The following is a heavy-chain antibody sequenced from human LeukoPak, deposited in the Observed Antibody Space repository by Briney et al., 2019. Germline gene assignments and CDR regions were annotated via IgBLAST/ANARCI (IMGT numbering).Heavy chain of an antibody. D-gene: IGHD2-2*01. J-gene: IGHJ4*02. CDR1: GYTFSNFG. Sequence: ASVKVSCKASGYTFSNFGISWVRQAPGQGLEWMGWISGDNDNPNYGQKFQGRLTVTTDSSTNTAYMELRNLRSDDTAVYYCARDGTSTDDYWGQGTLVTVSS. CDR3: ARDGTSTDDY. CDR2: ISGDNDNP. V-gene: IGHV1-18*01.